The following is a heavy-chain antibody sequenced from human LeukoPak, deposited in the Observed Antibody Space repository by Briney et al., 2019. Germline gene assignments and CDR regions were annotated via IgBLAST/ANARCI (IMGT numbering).Heavy chain of an antibody. J-gene: IGHJ6*03. CDR3: ARNRNYVGDYYYYMDV. CDR2: IIPIVGTA. CDR1: GGTFSSYA. Sequence: ASVKVSCKASGGTFSSYAISWVRQAPGQGLEWMGGIIPIVGTANYAQKFQGRVTITTDESTSTAYMELSSLRSEDTAVYYCARNRNYVGDYYYYMDVWGKGTTVTVSS. D-gene: IGHD1-7*01. V-gene: IGHV1-69*05.